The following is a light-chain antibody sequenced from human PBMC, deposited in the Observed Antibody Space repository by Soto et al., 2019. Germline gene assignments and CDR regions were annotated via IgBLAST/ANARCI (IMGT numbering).Light chain of an antibody. CDR3: QQPGG. CDR1: QGISSY. J-gene: IGKJ1*01. V-gene: IGKV1-9*01. CDR2: AAS. Sequence: DIPLTQSPSFLSASVGDRVTITCRASQGISSYLAWYQQKPGKAPKLLIYAASTLQSGVPSRFSGSGSGTEFTLTISSLQPEDFATYYCQQPGGFGQGTKVEIK.